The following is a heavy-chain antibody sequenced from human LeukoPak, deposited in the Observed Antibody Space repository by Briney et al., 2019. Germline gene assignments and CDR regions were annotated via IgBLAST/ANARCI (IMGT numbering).Heavy chain of an antibody. CDR1: GFTFSSYA. V-gene: IGHV3-23*01. CDR2: ISGSGGST. D-gene: IGHD3-9*01. CDR3: ANSRTVYFDWLFLSLGAD. J-gene: IGHJ4*02. Sequence: GGSLRLSCAASGFTFSSYAMSWVRQAPGKGLEWVSAISGSGGSTYYADSVKGRFTISRDNSKNTLYLQMNSLRAEDTAVYYCANSRTVYFDWLFLSLGADWGQGTLVTVSS.